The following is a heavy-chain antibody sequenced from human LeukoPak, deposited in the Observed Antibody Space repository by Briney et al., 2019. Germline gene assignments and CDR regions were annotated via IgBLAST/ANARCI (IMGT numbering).Heavy chain of an antibody. Sequence: GGSLRLSCAASGNYWMHWVRQAPGKGLVWVSHINSDGSWTSYADSVKGRFTISKDNSKNTLYLQMNSLRAEDTAVYYCAKDKRVVVAVGGDYWGQGTLVTVSS. CDR3: AKDKRVVVAVGGDY. CDR2: INSDGSWT. V-gene: IGHV3-74*01. J-gene: IGHJ4*02. CDR1: GNYW. D-gene: IGHD2-15*01.